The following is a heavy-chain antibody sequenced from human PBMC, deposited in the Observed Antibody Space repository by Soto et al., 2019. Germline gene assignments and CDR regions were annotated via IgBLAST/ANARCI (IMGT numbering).Heavy chain of an antibody. Sequence: QVQLVESGGGVVQPGRSLRLSCAASGFTFSSYGMHWVRQAPGKGLEWVAVIWYDGSNKYYADSVKGRFTISRDNSKNTLYLQMNRLRAEDTAVYYCARTNSSCVYFDYWGQGTLVTVSS. V-gene: IGHV3-33*01. J-gene: IGHJ4*02. CDR3: ARTNSSCVYFDY. D-gene: IGHD6-19*01. CDR1: GFTFSSYG. CDR2: IWYDGSNK.